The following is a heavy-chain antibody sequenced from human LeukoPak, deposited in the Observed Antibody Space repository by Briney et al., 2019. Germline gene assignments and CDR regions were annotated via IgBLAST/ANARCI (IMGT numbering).Heavy chain of an antibody. CDR1: GGSISSGGYY. D-gene: IGHD1-26*01. CDR3: ARGGDSGSYASFAP. Sequence: SQTLSLTCTVSGGSISSGGYYWSWIRQHPGKCLEWIGYIYYSGSTYYNSALKSRVTISVEQSKNQFSLKMSYVTAADTAVYYCARGGDSGSYASFAPWGQGTMVAVSS. V-gene: IGHV4-31*03. CDR2: IYYSGST. J-gene: IGHJ5*02.